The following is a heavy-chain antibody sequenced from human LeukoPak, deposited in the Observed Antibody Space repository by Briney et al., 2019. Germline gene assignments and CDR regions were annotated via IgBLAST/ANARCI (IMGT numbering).Heavy chain of an antibody. V-gene: IGHV3-7*01. D-gene: IGHD3-16*01. J-gene: IGHJ6*02. CDR1: GFIFSKSW. Sequence: PGGSLRLSCAASGFIFSKSWMSWVRQAPGKGLEWVANMNGDGSVKDYVDSVKGRFTISRDNARQSLYLQMSGLRAEDTAVCYCATYTHWVAGDVWGQGTTVTVSS. CDR2: MNGDGSVK. CDR3: ATYTHWVAGDV.